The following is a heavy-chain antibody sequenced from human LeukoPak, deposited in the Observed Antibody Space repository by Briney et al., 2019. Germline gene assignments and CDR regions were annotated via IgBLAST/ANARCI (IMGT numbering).Heavy chain of an antibody. V-gene: IGHV4-59*01. J-gene: IGHJ4*02. CDR1: GGSISSYY. D-gene: IGHD1-7*01. Sequence: SETLSLTCTVSGGSISSYYWSWIRQPPGKGLEWIGYIYYSGSTNYNPSLKSRVTISVDTSKNQFSLKLSSVTAADTAVYYCASAITGTPYYFDYWGQGTLVTVSS. CDR3: ASAITGTPYYFDY. CDR2: IYYSGST.